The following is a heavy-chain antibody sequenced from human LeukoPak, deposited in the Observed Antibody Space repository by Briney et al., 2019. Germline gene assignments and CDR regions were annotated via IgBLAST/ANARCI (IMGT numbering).Heavy chain of an antibody. Sequence: PGGSLRLSCAASGFTFNSFAMTWARQAPGKGLEWVALIWYDGSNKYYTDSVKGRLTISRDNSKNTLYLQMNSLRAEDTAIYYCAREGPRGNSQFDYWGQGTLVTVSS. D-gene: IGHD2/OR15-2a*01. CDR1: GFTFNSFA. CDR2: IWYDGSNK. V-gene: IGHV3-33*08. J-gene: IGHJ4*02. CDR3: AREGPRGNSQFDY.